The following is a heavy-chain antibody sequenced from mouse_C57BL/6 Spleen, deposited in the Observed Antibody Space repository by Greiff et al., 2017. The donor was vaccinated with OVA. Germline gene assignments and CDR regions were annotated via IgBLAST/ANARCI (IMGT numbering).Heavy chain of an antibody. J-gene: IGHJ2*01. CDR3: ARDPDGYFYFDY. CDR2: ISDGGSYT. CDR1: GFTFSSYA. D-gene: IGHD2-3*01. Sequence: DVMLVESGGGLVKPGGSLKLSCAASGFTFSSYAMSWVRQTPEKRLEWVATISDGGSYTYYPDNVKGRFTISRDNAKNNLYLQMSQLKSEDTAMYYCARDPDGYFYFDYWGQGTTLTVSS. V-gene: IGHV5-4*01.